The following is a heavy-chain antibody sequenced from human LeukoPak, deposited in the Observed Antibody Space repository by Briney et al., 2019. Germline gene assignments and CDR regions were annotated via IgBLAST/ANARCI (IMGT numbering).Heavy chain of an antibody. CDR3: AKYSSSSNYYYGMDV. V-gene: IGHV3-30*18. CDR1: GFFFSNYG. D-gene: IGHD6-13*01. Sequence: GRPLRLSCAASGFFFSNYGMHWVRQAPGKGLDWVAVVSDDGSHKQYADSVKGRFTVSRDNSEKTLYLQMNSLRPEDTAVYYCAKYSSSSNYYYGMDVWGQGTTVTVSS. J-gene: IGHJ6*02. CDR2: VSDDGSHK.